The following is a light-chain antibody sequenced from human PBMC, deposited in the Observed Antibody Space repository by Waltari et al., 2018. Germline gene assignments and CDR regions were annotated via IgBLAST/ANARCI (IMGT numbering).Light chain of an antibody. CDR3: YSSDSTGLRV. V-gene: IGLV3-10*01. Sequence: SYELTQPPSVSVSPEQTARITCSGHELPRKYAYWFQQKSGQAPRLVIYEDTKRPSGIPERFSGSSSGTVATLTISGAQVDDEADYYCYSSDSTGLRVFGGGTTVVVL. CDR2: EDT. CDR1: ELPRKY. J-gene: IGLJ1*01.